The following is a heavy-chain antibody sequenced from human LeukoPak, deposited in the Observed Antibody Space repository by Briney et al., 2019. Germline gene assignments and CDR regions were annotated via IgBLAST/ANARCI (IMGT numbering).Heavy chain of an antibody. D-gene: IGHD6-13*01. CDR3: AREGYSSSHDY. Sequence: ASVTVSFTASGYTFTVYYMHWVRQAPGQGLEWMGWINPNSGGTNYAQKFQGRVTMTRDTSISTAYMELSRLRSDDTAVYYCAREGYSSSHDYWGQGTLVTVSS. J-gene: IGHJ4*02. CDR2: INPNSGGT. V-gene: IGHV1-2*02. CDR1: GYTFTVYY.